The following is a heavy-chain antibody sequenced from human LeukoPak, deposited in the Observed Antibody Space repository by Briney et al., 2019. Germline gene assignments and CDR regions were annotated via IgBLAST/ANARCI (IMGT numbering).Heavy chain of an antibody. Sequence: GGSLRLSCAASGFTFSSYWMSWVRQAPGKGLEWVANIKQDGSEKYYVDSVKGRFTISRDNAKNSLYLQMNSLRAEDTALYYCAKDIGAHYYDSSGYYHDAFDIWGQGTMVTVSS. CDR2: IKQDGSEK. CDR1: GFTFSSYW. J-gene: IGHJ3*02. D-gene: IGHD3-22*01. CDR3: AKDIGAHYYDSSGYYHDAFDI. V-gene: IGHV3-7*03.